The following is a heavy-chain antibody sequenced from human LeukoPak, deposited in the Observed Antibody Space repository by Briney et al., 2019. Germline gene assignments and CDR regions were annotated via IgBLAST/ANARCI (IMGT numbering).Heavy chain of an antibody. J-gene: IGHJ5*02. V-gene: IGHV4-39*07. CDR2: IYYSGSP. Sequence: SETLSLTCTVSGGSISSSSYYWGWIRQPPGKALEWIGSIYYSGSPYYNPPLKTRVTITVDTPKNEFSLKLRSVTSADTAVYFCGSAFGYRSSPRGGWFDPWGQGTLVTVSS. CDR3: GSAFGYRSSPRGGWFDP. CDR1: GGSISSSSYY. D-gene: IGHD6-13*01.